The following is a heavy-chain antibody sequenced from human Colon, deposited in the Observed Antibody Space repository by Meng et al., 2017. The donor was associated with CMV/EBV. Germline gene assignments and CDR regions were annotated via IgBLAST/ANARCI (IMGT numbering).Heavy chain of an antibody. CDR1: GFTFSSYG. J-gene: IGHJ4*02. Sequence: GESLKISCAASGFTFSSYGMHWVRQAPGKGLEWVALYGSNKYYAASVKGRFTISRDNSKNTLYLQMCTLRTEDTAMYYCARAQGSSSNWPMADWGQGTLVTVSS. CDR3: ARAQGSSSNWPMAD. CDR2: YGSNK. V-gene: IGHV3-30*02. D-gene: IGHD6-13*01.